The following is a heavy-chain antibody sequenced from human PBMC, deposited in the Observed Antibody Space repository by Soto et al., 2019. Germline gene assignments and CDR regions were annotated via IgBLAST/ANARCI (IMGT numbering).Heavy chain of an antibody. J-gene: IGHJ4*01. V-gene: IGHV1-69*13. CDR3: ASSFREITMIARSTRLSKGQPDLYYFYA. CDR2: IIPIFGTA. Sequence: SVKVSCKASGGTFSSYAISWVRQAPGQGLEWMGGIIPIFGTANYAQKFQGRVTITADESTSTAYMELSSLRSEDTAVYYCASSFREITMIARSTRLSKGQPDLYYFYAWGKGPLVTVS. CDR1: GGTFSSYA. D-gene: IGHD3-22*01.